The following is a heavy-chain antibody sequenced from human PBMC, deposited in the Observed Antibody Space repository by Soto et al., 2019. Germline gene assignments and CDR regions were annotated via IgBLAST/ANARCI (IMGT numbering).Heavy chain of an antibody. CDR1: GYTFTSYY. J-gene: IGHJ2*01. Sequence: QVQLVQSGAEVKKPGASVKVSCKASGYTFTSYYMHWVRQAPGQGLEWMGVINPSGGSTSYAQKFQVRDTMTRDTSTSTVYMELSSLRSEDTTVYYCARDVAVAGTRWYFDLWGRGTLVTVSS. D-gene: IGHD6-19*01. V-gene: IGHV1-46*01. CDR3: ARDVAVAGTRWYFDL. CDR2: INPSGGST.